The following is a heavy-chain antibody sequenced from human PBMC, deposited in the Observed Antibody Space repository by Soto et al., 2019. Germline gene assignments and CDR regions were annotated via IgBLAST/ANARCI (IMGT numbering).Heavy chain of an antibody. D-gene: IGHD2-21*02. CDR2: INHSGST. CDR3: ARGRIVVVTAMYFQH. V-gene: IGHV4-34*01. Sequence: QVQLQQWGAGLLKPSETLSLTCAVYGGSFSGYYWSWICQPPGKGLEWIGEINHSGSTNYNPSLKSRVTISVDTSKNQFSLKLSSVTAADTAVYYCARGRIVVVTAMYFQHWGQGTLVTVSS. J-gene: IGHJ1*01. CDR1: GGSFSGYY.